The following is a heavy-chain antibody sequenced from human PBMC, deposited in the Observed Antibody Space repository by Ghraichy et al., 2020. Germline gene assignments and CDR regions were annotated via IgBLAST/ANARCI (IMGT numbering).Heavy chain of an antibody. D-gene: IGHD3-10*01. J-gene: IGHJ4*02. CDR1: GFTFSTYV. CDR3: ARESGSLGFDS. V-gene: IGHV3-23*01. Sequence: GGSLRLSCAASGFTFSTYVVTWVRQAPGKGLEWVSSISGSGGSTFYADSVKGRFTISRDNSKNTLYLQMSSLRAEDTAVYYCARESGSLGFDSWGQGTLVTVSS. CDR2: ISGSGGST.